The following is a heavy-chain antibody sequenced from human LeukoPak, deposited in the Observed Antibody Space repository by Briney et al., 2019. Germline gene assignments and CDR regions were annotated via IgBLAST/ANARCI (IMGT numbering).Heavy chain of an antibody. J-gene: IGHJ5*02. Sequence: SETLSLTCAVYGGSFSGYYWSWIRQPPGKGLEWIGEINHSGSTNYNPSLKSRVTISVDTSKNQFSLKLSSVTAADTAVYYCARSGRYSSSWYLGYFDPWGQGTLVTVSS. CDR2: INHSGST. V-gene: IGHV4-34*01. CDR3: ARSGRYSSSWYLGYFDP. D-gene: IGHD6-13*01. CDR1: GGSFSGYY.